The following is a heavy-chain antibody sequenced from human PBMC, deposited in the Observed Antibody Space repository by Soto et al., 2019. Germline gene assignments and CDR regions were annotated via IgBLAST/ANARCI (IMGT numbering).Heavy chain of an antibody. CDR3: ARETVTTDY. Sequence: QVQLVESGGGLVKPGGSLRLSCAASGFTFSDYYMSWIRQAPGKGLEWVSYVSSSGSNKYYADSVQGRFTISRDNAKNSLDLQMSGRRAEDTAVYYCARETVTTDYWGQGTLVTVSS. V-gene: IGHV3-11*01. CDR1: GFTFSDYY. J-gene: IGHJ4*02. D-gene: IGHD4-17*01. CDR2: VSSSGSNK.